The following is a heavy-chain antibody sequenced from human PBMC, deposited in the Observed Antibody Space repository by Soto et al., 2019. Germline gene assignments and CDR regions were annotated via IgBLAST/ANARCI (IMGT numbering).Heavy chain of an antibody. CDR2: IYSGGST. D-gene: IGHD6-13*01. CDR3: ARVGYSSTGKDY. CDR1: GFTVSSNY. Sequence: EVQLVEPGGGLIQPGGSLRLSCAASGFTVSSNYMSWVRPAPGKGLEWVSVIYSGGSTYYADSVKGRFTISRDNSKNTLYLQMNSLRAEDTAVYYCARVGYSSTGKDYWGQGTLVTVSS. J-gene: IGHJ4*02. V-gene: IGHV3-53*01.